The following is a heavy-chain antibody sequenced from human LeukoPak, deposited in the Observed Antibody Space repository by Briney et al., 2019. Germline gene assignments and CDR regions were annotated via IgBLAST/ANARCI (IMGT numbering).Heavy chain of an antibody. CDR3: ASYDFWSGRAPFDY. CDR2: ISSSGSTI. CDR1: GFTFSSYE. V-gene: IGHV3-48*03. D-gene: IGHD3-3*01. J-gene: IGHJ4*02. Sequence: GGSLRLSCAASGFTFSSYEMNWVRQAPGKGLEWVSYISSSGSTIYYADSVKGRFTISRDNAKNSLYLQMNSLRAEDTAVYYCASYDFWSGRAPFDYWGQGTLVTVSS.